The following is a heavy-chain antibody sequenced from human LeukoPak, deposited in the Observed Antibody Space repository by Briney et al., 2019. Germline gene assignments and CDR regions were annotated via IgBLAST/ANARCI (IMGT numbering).Heavy chain of an antibody. J-gene: IGHJ4*02. CDR1: GFTFSSYG. D-gene: IGHD3-22*01. CDR3: AKGRGVVVITPFDY. Sequence: GGSLRLSCAASGFTFSSYGMHWVRQAPGKGLEWVAVISYDGSNKYYADSVKGRFTISRDNSKNTLYLQMNSLRAEDTAVYYCAKGRGVVVITPFDYWGQGTLVTVSS. CDR2: ISYDGSNK. V-gene: IGHV3-30*18.